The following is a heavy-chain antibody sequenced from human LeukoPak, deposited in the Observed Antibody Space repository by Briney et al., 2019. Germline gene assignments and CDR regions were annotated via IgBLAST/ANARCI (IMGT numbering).Heavy chain of an antibody. D-gene: IGHD3-22*01. J-gene: IGHJ5*02. V-gene: IGHV3-21*01. CDR1: GFTFSSYS. Sequence: PGGSLRLSCASSGFTFSSYSMNWVRQAPGKGLEWVSSISSSSSYIYYADSVKGRFTISRDNAKNSLYLQMNSLRAEDTAVYYCARDLGQYYDTSDNWFDPWGQGTLVTVSS. CDR2: ISSSSSYI. CDR3: ARDLGQYYDTSDNWFDP.